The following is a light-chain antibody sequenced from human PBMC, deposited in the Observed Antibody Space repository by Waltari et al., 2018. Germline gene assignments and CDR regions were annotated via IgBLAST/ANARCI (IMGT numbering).Light chain of an antibody. CDR3: SSYAGSNTFI. CDR2: EVS. CDR1: SSNIGGYNF. Sequence: QAALTPPRPVSGSPGQSVTISCTGTSSNIGGYNFFSWYHQHPGTAPKLMIYEVSKRPSGVSDRFSGSKSGNTASLTISGLQAEDEADYYCSSYAGSNTFIFGTGTRLTVL. J-gene: IGLJ1*01. V-gene: IGLV2-11*01.